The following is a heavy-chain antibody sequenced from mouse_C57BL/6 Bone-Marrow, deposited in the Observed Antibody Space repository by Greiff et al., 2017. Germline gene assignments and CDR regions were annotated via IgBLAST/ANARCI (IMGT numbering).Heavy chain of an antibody. J-gene: IGHJ3*01. CDR1: GYTLTSYW. Sequence: VQLQQPGTELVKPGASVKLSCKASGYTLTSYWMHWVKQRPGQGLDWIGNINPSYGGANYNEKFKNKATLTVDKSSSTAYMELSRVTSEDSAVYYCASFAYWGQGTLVTVAA. CDR3: ASFAY. CDR2: INPSYGGA. V-gene: IGHV1-53*01.